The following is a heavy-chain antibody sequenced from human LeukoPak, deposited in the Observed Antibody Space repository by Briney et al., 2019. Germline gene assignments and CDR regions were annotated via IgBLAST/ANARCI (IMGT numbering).Heavy chain of an antibody. Sequence: SETLSLTCTVSGGSISSYYWSWIRQHPGKGLEWIGYIYYSGSTYYNPSLKSRVTISVDTSKNQFSLKLSSVTAADTAVYYCARDRGDGNAFDIWGQGTMVTVSS. D-gene: IGHD2-21*02. CDR1: GGSISSYY. J-gene: IGHJ3*02. V-gene: IGHV4-59*06. CDR3: ARDRGDGNAFDI. CDR2: IYYSGST.